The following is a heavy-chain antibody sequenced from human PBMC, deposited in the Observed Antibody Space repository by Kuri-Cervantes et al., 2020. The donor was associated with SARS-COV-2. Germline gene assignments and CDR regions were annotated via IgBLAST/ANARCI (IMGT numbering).Heavy chain of an antibody. V-gene: IGHV4-61*02. CDR2: IYTSGST. CDR3: ARDLAYDSSGYAFDY. D-gene: IGHD3-22*01. CDR1: GGSISSGSYY. J-gene: IGHJ4*02. Sequence: SCTASGGSISSGSYYWSWIRQPAGKGLEWIGRIYTSGSTNYNPSLKSRVTISVDTSKNQFSLKLSSVTAADTAVYYCARDLAYDSSGYAFDYWGQGTLVTVSS.